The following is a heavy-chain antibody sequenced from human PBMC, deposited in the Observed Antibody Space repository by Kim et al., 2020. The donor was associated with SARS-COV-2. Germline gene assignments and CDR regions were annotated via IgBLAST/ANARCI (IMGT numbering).Heavy chain of an antibody. J-gene: IGHJ5*02. V-gene: IGHV3-23*01. CDR3: AKEAGITMIARAPDNWFDP. CDR1: GFTFSSYA. D-gene: IGHD3-22*01. CDR2: ISGSGGST. Sequence: GGSLRLSCAASGFTFSSYAMSWVRQAPGKGLEWVSAISGSGGSTYYADSVKGRFTISRDNSKKTLYLQMNSLRAEDTAVYYCAKEAGITMIARAPDNWFDPWGQGTLVTVSS.